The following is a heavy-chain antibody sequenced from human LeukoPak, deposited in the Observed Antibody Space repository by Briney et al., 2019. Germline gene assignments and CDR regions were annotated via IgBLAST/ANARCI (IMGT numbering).Heavy chain of an antibody. Sequence: PSETLSLTCAVYGGSFSGYYWSWIRQPPGKGLEWIGEINHSGSTNYNPSLKSRVTISGDTSKNQFSLKLSSVTAADTAVYYCARGGILQHLYGMDVWGQGTTVTVSS. V-gene: IGHV4-34*01. J-gene: IGHJ6*02. CDR1: GGSFSGYY. CDR2: INHSGST. CDR3: ARGGILQHLYGMDV. D-gene: IGHD5-18*01.